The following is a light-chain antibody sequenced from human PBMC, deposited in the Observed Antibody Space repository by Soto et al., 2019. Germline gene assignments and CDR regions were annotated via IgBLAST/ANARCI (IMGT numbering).Light chain of an antibody. CDR1: QSVSSN. V-gene: IGKV3-20*01. J-gene: IGKJ1*01. Sequence: EMVMTQSPATLSVSPGERATLSCRASQSVSSNLAWYQQKPGQAPRLLIYGTSIRATGIPARFSGSGSGTDFTLTISRLEPEDFAMYYCQQYGSSPPAFGQGTKVE. CDR3: QQYGSSPPA. CDR2: GTS.